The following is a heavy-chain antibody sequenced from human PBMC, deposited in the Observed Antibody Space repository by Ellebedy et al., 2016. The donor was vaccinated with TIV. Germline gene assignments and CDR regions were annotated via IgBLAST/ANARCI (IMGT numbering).Heavy chain of an antibody. CDR2: ISSSNGNT. J-gene: IGHJ3*02. CDR1: GYIFTSNG. CDR3: AVHRGSCWYYPFDI. D-gene: IGHD6-19*01. Sequence: AASVKVSCKASGYIFTSNGISWVRQAPGQGLEWMGWISSSNGNTNYAPKFQGRVTMTTDTSTTTAYMELRSLRSDDTAEYYCAVHRGSCWYYPFDIWGQGTMVTVSS. V-gene: IGHV1-18*01.